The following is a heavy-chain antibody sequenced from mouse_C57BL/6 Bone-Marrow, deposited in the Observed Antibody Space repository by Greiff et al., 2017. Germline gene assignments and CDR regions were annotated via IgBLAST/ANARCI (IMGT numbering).Heavy chain of an antibody. CDR2: IDPSDSYT. Sequence: VQLQQPGAELVRPGTSVKSSCKASGYTFTSYWMHWVKQRPGQGLEWIGVIDPSDSYTNYNQKFKGKATLTVDTSSSTAYMQLSSLTSEDSAVYYCARRDGYYWFAYWGQGTLVTVSA. D-gene: IGHD2-3*01. V-gene: IGHV1-59*01. CDR3: ARRDGYYWFAY. CDR1: GYTFTSYW. J-gene: IGHJ3*01.